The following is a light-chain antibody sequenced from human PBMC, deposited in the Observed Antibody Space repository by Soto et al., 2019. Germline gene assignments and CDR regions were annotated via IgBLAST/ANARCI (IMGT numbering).Light chain of an antibody. CDR2: AAS. CDR1: QGIGDA. Sequence: DIQMSQSPSSLSASVGDRVTITCRASQGIGDALGWYQQKPGKAPNRLIYAASTLQSGVPSRFSGSGSGTEFTLTISSLQPDDFATYYCLQHNEFWWTFGQGTKVEIK. J-gene: IGKJ1*01. CDR3: LQHNEFWWT. V-gene: IGKV1-17*01.